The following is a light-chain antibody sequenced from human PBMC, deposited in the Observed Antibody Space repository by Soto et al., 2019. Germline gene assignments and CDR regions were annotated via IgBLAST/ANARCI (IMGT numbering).Light chain of an antibody. V-gene: IGKV1-5*01. CDR2: DAS. CDR3: QQYNSYSGLFT. CDR1: QSISSW. Sequence: DIKMTQSPSTLSASVGDRVTITCRASQSISSWLAWYQQKPGKAPKLLIYDASSLESGVPSRFSGSGSGTEFTLTISSLQPDDFATYYCQQYNSYSGLFTFVPGTKVEIK. J-gene: IGKJ3*01.